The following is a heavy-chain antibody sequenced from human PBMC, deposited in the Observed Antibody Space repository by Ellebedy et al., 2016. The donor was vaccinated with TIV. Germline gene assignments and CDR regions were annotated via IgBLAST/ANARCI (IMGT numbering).Heavy chain of an antibody. CDR3: AAIPVIIRDSAFYL. D-gene: IGHD3-10*01. CDR1: GFTFSSYA. J-gene: IGHJ3*01. V-gene: IGHV3-23*01. CDR2: ISGGGQNI. Sequence: PGGSLRLSCAASGFTFSSYAMSWVRQAPGTGLEWLSTISGGGQNIYYAQSVKVRFTISRENSKTTLYLQMNGLGAEDTALYYCAAIPVIIRDSAFYLWGRGTMVTIS.